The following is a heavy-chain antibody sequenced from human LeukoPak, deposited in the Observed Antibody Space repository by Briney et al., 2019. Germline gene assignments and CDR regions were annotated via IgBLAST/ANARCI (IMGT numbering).Heavy chain of an antibody. CDR1: GGSISSYY. D-gene: IGHD5-12*01. CDR2: IYYSGST. V-gene: IGHV4-59*01. J-gene: IGHJ2*01. Sequence: PSETLSLTCTVSGGSISSYYWSWIRQPPGKGLEWIGYIYYSGSTNYNPSLKSRVTISVDTSKNQFSLKLSSVTAADTAVYYCARDGYGVGRYFDLWGRGTLVTVSS. CDR3: ARDGYGVGRYFDL.